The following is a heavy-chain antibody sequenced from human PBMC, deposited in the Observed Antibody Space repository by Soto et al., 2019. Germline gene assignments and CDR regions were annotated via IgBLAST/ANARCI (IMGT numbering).Heavy chain of an antibody. D-gene: IGHD4-17*01. CDR1: GYTFTSYY. CDR2: INPSGGST. Sequence: QVQLVQSGAEVKKPGASVKVSCKASGYTFTSYYMHWVRQAPGQGLEWMGIINPSGGSTSYAQKFRGRVTMTRDPSTSTVYRGRSSLRSEDTAVYYCARGAGYGDYDYFDYWGQGTLVTVSS. CDR3: ARGAGYGDYDYFDY. V-gene: IGHV1-46*03. J-gene: IGHJ4*02.